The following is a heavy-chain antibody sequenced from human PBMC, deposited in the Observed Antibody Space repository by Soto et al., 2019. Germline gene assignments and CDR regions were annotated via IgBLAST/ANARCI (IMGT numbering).Heavy chain of an antibody. Sequence: PSETLSLTCTVSGDSISSGNKYWSWIRQAPGKGLEWIGYIFSSGTTYYNPSLKSRLTMSLDTSQNQFYLRLASVTDADSDVYYCARVPSPFDYYYAMDVWGQGTTVTVSS. CDR2: IFSSGTT. D-gene: IGHD3-16*01. J-gene: IGHJ6*02. V-gene: IGHV4-30-4*01. CDR3: ARVPSPFDYYYAMDV. CDR1: GDSISSGNKY.